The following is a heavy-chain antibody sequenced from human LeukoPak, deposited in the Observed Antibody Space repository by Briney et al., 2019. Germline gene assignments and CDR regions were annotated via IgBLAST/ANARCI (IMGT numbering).Heavy chain of an antibody. D-gene: IGHD3-3*01. CDR1: GYTFTSYG. V-gene: IGHV1-18*01. CDR2: ISAYNGNT. J-gene: IGHJ4*02. Sequence: GASVKVSCKASGYTFTSYGISWVRQAPGQGLEWMGWISAYNGNTNYAQKLQGRVTMTTDTSTSTAYMELRSLRSDDTAVYYCARLSVLTYYDFWSGYYTNDYWGQGTLVTVSS. CDR3: ARLSVLTYYDFWSGYYTNDY.